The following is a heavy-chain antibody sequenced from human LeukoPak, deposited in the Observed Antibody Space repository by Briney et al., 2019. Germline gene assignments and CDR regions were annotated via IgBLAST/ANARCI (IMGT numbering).Heavy chain of an antibody. D-gene: IGHD2-8*01. V-gene: IGHV4-39*07. Sequence: SETLSLTCTVSGGSISSSDYYWGWIRQPPGKGLEWIGNIYYTGSSSYNSSLKSLVTISVDTSKNQFSLQLSSVTAADTAVYYCARENYCTNGVCWAFDPWGQGTLVTVSS. CDR3: ARENYCTNGVCWAFDP. CDR2: IYYTGSS. CDR1: GGSISSSDYY. J-gene: IGHJ5*02.